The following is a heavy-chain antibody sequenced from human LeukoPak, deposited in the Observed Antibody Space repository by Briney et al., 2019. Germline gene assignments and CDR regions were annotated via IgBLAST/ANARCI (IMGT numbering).Heavy chain of an antibody. Sequence: GGSLRLSCAASGFTFSDHYIDWVRQAPGKGLEWVGRSRDKGNSYTTAYAASVRGRFTISRDDSKNSLYLQMNSLRAEDTAVYYCAISLGKTLDAFDIWGQGTMVTVSS. D-gene: IGHD7-27*01. CDR1: GFTFSDHY. CDR3: AISLGKTLDAFDI. V-gene: IGHV3-72*01. J-gene: IGHJ3*02. CDR2: SRDKGNSYTT.